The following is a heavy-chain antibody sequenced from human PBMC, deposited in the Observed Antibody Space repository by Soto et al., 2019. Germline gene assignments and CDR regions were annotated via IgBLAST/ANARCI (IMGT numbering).Heavy chain of an antibody. Sequence: GGSLRLSCAASGFTFSSYAMHWVRQAPGKGLEWVAVISYDGSNKYYADSVKGRFTISRDNSKNTLYLQMNSLRAEDTAVYYCARVDPPEWLTYSGSYYARYYYYGMDVWGQGTTVTVSS. CDR3: ARVDPPEWLTYSGSYYARYYYYGMDV. D-gene: IGHD1-26*01. V-gene: IGHV3-30-3*01. J-gene: IGHJ6*02. CDR1: GFTFSSYA. CDR2: ISYDGSNK.